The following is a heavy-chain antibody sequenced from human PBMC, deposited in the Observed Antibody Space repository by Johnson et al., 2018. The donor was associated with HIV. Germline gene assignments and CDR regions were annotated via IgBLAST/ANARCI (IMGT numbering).Heavy chain of an antibody. CDR3: ARSVVVTAQSGIYAFDI. D-gene: IGHD2-21*02. CDR1: GFTFSSYG. V-gene: IGHV3-30*19. CDR2: ISYDGSNK. J-gene: IGHJ3*02. Sequence: QVQLVESGGGVVQPGRSLRLSCAASGFTFSSYGMHWVRQAPGKGLEWVAVISYDGSNKYYADSVKGRFTISRDNSKNTLYVQMNSLRAEDTAVYYCARSVVVTAQSGIYAFDIWGQGTMVTVSS.